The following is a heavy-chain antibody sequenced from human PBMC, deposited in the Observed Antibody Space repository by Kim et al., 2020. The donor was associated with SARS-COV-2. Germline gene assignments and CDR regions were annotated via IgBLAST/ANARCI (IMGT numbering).Heavy chain of an antibody. Sequence: GRFTISRDNSKNTLYLQMNSLRAEDTAVYYCAKAPITMIVVVITYWYFDLWGRGTLVTVSS. D-gene: IGHD3-22*01. J-gene: IGHJ2*01. CDR3: AKAPITMIVVVITYWYFDL. V-gene: IGHV3-23*01.